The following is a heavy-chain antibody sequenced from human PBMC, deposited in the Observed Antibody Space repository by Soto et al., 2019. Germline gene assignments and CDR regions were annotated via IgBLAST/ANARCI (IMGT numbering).Heavy chain of an antibody. V-gene: IGHV1-69*06. D-gene: IGHD3-9*01. CDR1: GGTFSSYA. J-gene: IGHJ5*02. CDR2: IIPIFGTA. Sequence: QVQLVQSGAEVKKPGSSVKVSCKASGGTFSSYAISWVRQAPGQGLEWMGGIIPIFGTANYAQKFQGRVTITADKSTSTAYMELSSLRSEDTAVYYCASGSVLRYLTTARWDWFDPWGQGTLVTVSS. CDR3: ASGSVLRYLTTARWDWFDP.